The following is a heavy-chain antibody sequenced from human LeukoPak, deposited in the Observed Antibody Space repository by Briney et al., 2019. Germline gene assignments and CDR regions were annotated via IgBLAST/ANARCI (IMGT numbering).Heavy chain of an antibody. D-gene: IGHD4-17*01. CDR2: INHSGST. Sequence: SETLSLTCAVYGGSFSGYYWSWIRQPPGKGLEWIGEINHSGSTNYNPSLKSRVTISVDTSKNQFSLKLSSVTAADTAVYYCARDYGDYGGWYFDYWGQGTLVTVSS. CDR3: ARDYGDYGGWYFDY. V-gene: IGHV4-34*01. J-gene: IGHJ4*02. CDR1: GGSFSGYY.